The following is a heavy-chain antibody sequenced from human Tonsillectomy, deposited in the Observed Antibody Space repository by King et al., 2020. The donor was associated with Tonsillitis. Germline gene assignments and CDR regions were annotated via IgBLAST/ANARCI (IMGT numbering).Heavy chain of an antibody. V-gene: IGHV4-39*07. CDR2: IYYSGNI. Sequence: QLQESGPGLLKPSETLSLTCSVSGASITNSSFYWAWIRQPPGKGLEWIGSIYYSGNIFYNPSLRSRVTMSADTSTNQFSLRLTSVTAADTAVYYCQPGSTTERGPYDIWGQGTMVTVSS. CDR3: QPGSTTERGPYDI. J-gene: IGHJ3*02. D-gene: IGHD2-2*01. CDR1: GASITNSSFY.